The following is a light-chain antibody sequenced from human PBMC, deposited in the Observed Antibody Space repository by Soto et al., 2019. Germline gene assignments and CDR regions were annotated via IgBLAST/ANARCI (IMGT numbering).Light chain of an antibody. CDR2: EVT. V-gene: IGLV2-8*01. J-gene: IGLJ2*01. Sequence: QSALTQPPSASGSPGQSVTISCTGTSSDVGGYNYVSWYQQHPGKAPKLMIYEVTKRPSGVPDRFSGSTSGNTASLTVSGLQAEDEADYYCSSYAGRFVVFGGGTKLTVL. CDR1: SSDVGGYNY. CDR3: SSYAGRFVV.